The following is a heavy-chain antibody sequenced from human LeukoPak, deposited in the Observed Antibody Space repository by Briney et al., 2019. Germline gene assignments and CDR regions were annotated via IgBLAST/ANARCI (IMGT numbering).Heavy chain of an antibody. J-gene: IGHJ5*02. CDR1: GGTFSSYA. CDR3: ARARSWGGNGNWFDP. CDR2: IIPIFGTA. Sequence: SVKVSCKASGGTFSSYAISWVRQAPGQGLEWMGGIIPIFGTANYAQKFQGRVTITADKSTSTAYMELSSLRSEDTAVYYCARARSWGGNGNWFDPWGQGTLVTVSS. V-gene: IGHV1-69*06. D-gene: IGHD4-23*01.